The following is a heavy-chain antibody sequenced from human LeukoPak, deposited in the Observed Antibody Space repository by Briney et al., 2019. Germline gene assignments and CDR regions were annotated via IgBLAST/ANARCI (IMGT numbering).Heavy chain of an antibody. CDR2: ISGYNGNT. J-gene: IGHJ4*02. CDR1: GYSFPSYD. Sequence: ASVKVSCKASGYSFPSYDITWVRQAPGQGLEWMGRISGYNGNTKYAQKFQGRVTMTTDTSTSTAYMDLRGLRSEDTAVYYCARASYFYDSSGYYPLGYWGQGTLVTVSS. D-gene: IGHD3-22*01. CDR3: ARASYFYDSSGYYPLGY. V-gene: IGHV1-18*01.